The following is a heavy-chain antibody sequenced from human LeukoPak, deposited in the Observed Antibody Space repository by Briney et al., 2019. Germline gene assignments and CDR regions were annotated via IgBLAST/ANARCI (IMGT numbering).Heavy chain of an antibody. CDR1: GFTFSSYA. J-gene: IGHJ4*02. CDR3: AKSYYGSEFDY. V-gene: IGHV3-23*01. Sequence: GGSLRLSCAASGFTFSSYAMSWVRQAPGKGLEWVSTVSGGGGTTYYADSVKGRFTISRDNSKNTLYLQMNSLRAEDTAVYYCAKSYYGSEFDYWGQGTLVTVSS. D-gene: IGHD3-10*01. CDR2: VSGGGGTT.